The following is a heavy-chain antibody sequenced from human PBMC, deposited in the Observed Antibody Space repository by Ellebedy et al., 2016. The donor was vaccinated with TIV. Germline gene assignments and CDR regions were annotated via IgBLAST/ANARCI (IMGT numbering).Heavy chain of an antibody. D-gene: IGHD3-10*02. Sequence: GGSLRLSCAASGFTFSSYTMNWVRQAPGKGLEWVSCISSSSSYIYYADSLKGRFTISRDNAKNSLYLQMNSLRTEDTAVYYCARASFYDVDLSGWYFDLWGRGTLITVSS. V-gene: IGHV3-21*01. CDR1: GFTFSSYT. CDR3: ARASFYDVDLSGWYFDL. CDR2: ISSSSSYI. J-gene: IGHJ2*01.